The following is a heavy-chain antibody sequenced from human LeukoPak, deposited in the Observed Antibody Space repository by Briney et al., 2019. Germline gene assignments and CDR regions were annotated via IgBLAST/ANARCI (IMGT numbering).Heavy chain of an antibody. Sequence: ASVKVSCKASGYTFTSYDINWVRLATGQGPEWMGWMNPNSGNTGYAQKFRGRVTMTRDTSISTAYMELSSLRSEDTAVYYCRRADFFDYWGQGTPVTVSS. D-gene: IGHD2/OR15-2a*01. CDR1: GYTFTSYD. CDR2: MNPNSGNT. J-gene: IGHJ4*02. CDR3: RRADFFDY. V-gene: IGHV1-8*01.